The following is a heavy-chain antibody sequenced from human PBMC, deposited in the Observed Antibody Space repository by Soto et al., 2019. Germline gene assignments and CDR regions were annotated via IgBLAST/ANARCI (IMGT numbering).Heavy chain of an antibody. V-gene: IGHV4-31*03. Sequence: QVQLQESGPGLVKPSQTLSLTCTVSGGSIISGAYYWSWIRQHPGKGLEWIGYIYYSGSTYYNPSLKCRVTIAVDTSKNQYSLKLSSVTAADTAVYYCARWWSGSRQGFDPWGQGTLVTVSS. CDR2: IYYSGST. J-gene: IGHJ5*02. CDR3: ARWWSGSRQGFDP. D-gene: IGHD3-3*01. CDR1: GGSIISGAYY.